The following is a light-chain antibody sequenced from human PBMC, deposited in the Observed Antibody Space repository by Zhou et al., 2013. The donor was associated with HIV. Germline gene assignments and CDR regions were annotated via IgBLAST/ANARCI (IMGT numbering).Light chain of an antibody. CDR3: QHYNTYSPIT. J-gene: IGKJ5*01. CDR1: QSISSW. V-gene: IGKV1-5*03. CDR2: KAS. Sequence: IQMTQSPSTLSASVGDRVTITCRASQSISSWVAWYQQKPGKVPKLLIYKASSLESGVPSRFSGSGSGTEFTLTISSLQPDDFATYYCQHYNTYSPITFGQGTRLEIK.